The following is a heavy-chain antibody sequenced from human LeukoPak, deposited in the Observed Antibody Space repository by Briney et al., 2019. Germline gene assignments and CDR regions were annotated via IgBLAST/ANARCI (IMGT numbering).Heavy chain of an antibody. Sequence: GGSLRLSYAASGFTVSSKYMSWVRQAPGKGLEWVSVIYSGGDTYYADSVRGRFTITRDNSKNTLYLQMNSLRAEDTAVYYCARDPLNYYDSSGLPWGQGTLVTVSS. V-gene: IGHV3-53*01. CDR1: GFTVSSKY. CDR3: ARDPLNYYDSSGLP. D-gene: IGHD3-22*01. CDR2: IYSGGDT. J-gene: IGHJ5*02.